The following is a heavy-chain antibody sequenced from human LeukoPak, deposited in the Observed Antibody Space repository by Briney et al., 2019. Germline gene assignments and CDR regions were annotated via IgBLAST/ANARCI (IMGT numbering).Heavy chain of an antibody. CDR1: GYTLTELS. CDR2: FDPEDGET. V-gene: IGHV1-24*01. J-gene: IGHJ5*02. CDR3: ATDFTFGGVIGRVP. D-gene: IGHD3-16*02. Sequence: ASVKVSCKVSGYTLTELSMHWVRQAPGEGLEWMGGFDPEDGETIYAQKFQGRVTMTEDTSTDTAYMELSSLRSEDTAVYYCATDFTFGGVIGRVPWGQGTLVTVSS.